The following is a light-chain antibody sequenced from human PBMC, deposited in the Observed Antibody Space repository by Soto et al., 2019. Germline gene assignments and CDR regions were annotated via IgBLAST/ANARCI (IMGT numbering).Light chain of an antibody. J-gene: IGKJ3*01. Sequence: AIQLTQSPSSLSASVGDRVTITCRASQGISSALAWYQQKPGKAPKLLIYDASSLESGVPSRFSGSGSGTDFTLTISSLQPEDFATYYCQQCNNYPPFTFGPGTKVDI. V-gene: IGKV1D-13*01. CDR3: QQCNNYPPFT. CDR2: DAS. CDR1: QGISSA.